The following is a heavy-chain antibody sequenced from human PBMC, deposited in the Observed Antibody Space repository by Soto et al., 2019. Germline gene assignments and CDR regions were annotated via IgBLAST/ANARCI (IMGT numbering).Heavy chain of an antibody. Sequence: QVQLVQSGAEVKKPGASVKVSCKASGYTFTSYGISWVRQAPGQGLEWMGWISAYNGNTNYAQKLQGRVTMTTDTATSPAYMELRSLTSDETAWEYCAVSFDGSGSPFELRGQGNLGTVSS. J-gene: IGHJ4*02. D-gene: IGHD3-3*01. V-gene: IGHV1-18*01. CDR2: ISAYNGNT. CDR3: AVSFDGSGSPFEL. CDR1: GYTFTSYG.